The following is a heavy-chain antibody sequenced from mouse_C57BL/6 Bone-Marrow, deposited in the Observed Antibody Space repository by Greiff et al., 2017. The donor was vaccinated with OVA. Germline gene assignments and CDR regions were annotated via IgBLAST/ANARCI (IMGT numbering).Heavy chain of an antibody. CDR1: GFNIKDDY. D-gene: IGHD1-1*01. V-gene: IGHV14-4*01. J-gene: IGHJ3*01. CDR3: TPYYYGSSYDAD. Sequence: EVKLMESGAELVRPGASVKLSCTASGFNIKDDYMHWVKQRPEQGLEWIGWIDPENGDTEYASKFQGKATITADTSSNTAYLQLSSLTSEYTAVYYGTPYYYGSSYDADWGQGTLVTVSA. CDR2: IDPENGDT.